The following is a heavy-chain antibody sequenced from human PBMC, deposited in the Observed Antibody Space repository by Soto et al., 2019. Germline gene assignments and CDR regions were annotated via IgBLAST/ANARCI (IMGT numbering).Heavy chain of an antibody. CDR2: IYYSGST. Sequence: PSETLSLTCTVSGGSFSSYYWTWSRQSPRKGLEWIGYIYYSGSTDYNPSLRGRLAISIDTSKNQFSLRLNSMTAADTAVYYCAGRDCSGTNCYYLDYYYMDVWGKGTTVTVSS. CDR1: GGSFSSYY. D-gene: IGHD2-2*01. J-gene: IGHJ6*03. CDR3: AGRDCSGTNCYYLDYYYMDV. V-gene: IGHV4-59*08.